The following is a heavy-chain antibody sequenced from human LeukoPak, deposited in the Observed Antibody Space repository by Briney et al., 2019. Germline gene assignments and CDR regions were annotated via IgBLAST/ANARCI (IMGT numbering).Heavy chain of an antibody. J-gene: IGHJ4*02. CDR1: GFTFDDYA. CDR2: ISWNSGSI. Sequence: GGSLRLSCAASGFTFDDYAMHWVRQAPGKGLEWVSGISWNSGSIGYADSVKGRFTISRDNAKNSLYLQMNSLRAEDTALYYCARVPGAYYFDVDYWGQGTLVTVSS. CDR3: ARVPGAYYFDVDY. V-gene: IGHV3-9*01. D-gene: IGHD3-22*01.